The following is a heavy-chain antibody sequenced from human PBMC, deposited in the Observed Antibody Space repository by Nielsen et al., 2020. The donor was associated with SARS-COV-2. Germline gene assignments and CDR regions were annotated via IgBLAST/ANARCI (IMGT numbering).Heavy chain of an antibody. CDR2: ISYDGSNK. J-gene: IGHJ6*02. V-gene: IGHV3-30*18. D-gene: IGHD6-6*01. CDR1: GFTFSSYG. CDR3: AKDRGLYSSSSTRLGYYYYYGMDV. Sequence: GGSLRLSCAASGFTFSSYGMHWVRQAPGKGLEWVAVISYDGSNKYYADSVKGRFTISRDNSKNTLYLQMNSLRAEDTAVYYCAKDRGLYSSSSTRLGYYYYYGMDVWGQGTTVTVSS.